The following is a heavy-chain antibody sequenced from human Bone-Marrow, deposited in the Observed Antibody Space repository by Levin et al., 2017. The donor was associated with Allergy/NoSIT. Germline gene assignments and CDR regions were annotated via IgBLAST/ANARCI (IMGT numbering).Heavy chain of an antibody. V-gene: IGHV3-11*03. Sequence: SCAASGFTFSDYYMSWIRQAPGKGLEWLSYVSGSTSYTSYADSVKGRFTISRDNAKNSLYLEMNSLRAEDTALYYCTRSHKNFDYWGQGTLVTVSS. J-gene: IGHJ4*02. CDR2: VSGSTSYT. CDR1: GFTFSDYY. CDR3: TRSHKNFDY.